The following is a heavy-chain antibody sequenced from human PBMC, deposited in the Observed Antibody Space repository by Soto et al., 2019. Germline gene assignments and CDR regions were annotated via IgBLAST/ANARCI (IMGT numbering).Heavy chain of an antibody. CDR3: ARANIRGLNAFDI. Sequence: SETLSLTCTVSGGSMSSVFWSWIRQPPGKGLEWIAYIHHSGNANYNPSLKSRVTLSVDTSNKQFSLKLNSVTAADTAVYYCARANIRGLNAFDIWGQGTMVTVSS. CDR1: GGSMSSVF. V-gene: IGHV4-59*01. D-gene: IGHD3-10*01. J-gene: IGHJ3*02. CDR2: IHHSGNA.